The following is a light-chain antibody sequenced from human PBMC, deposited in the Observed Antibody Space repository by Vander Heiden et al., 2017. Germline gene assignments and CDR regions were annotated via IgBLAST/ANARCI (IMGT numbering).Light chain of an antibody. J-gene: IGLJ2*01. Sequence: QSALTQPAAGSGSPGQSITISCTGTSSDVGGYNYVSWYQQHPGKAPKLMIYDVSNRPSGVSNRFSGSKSGSTASLTISGLQAEDEADYYCSSYTSSSTLVVFGGGTKLTVL. V-gene: IGLV2-14*01. CDR2: DVS. CDR3: SSYTSSSTLVV. CDR1: SSDVGGYNY.